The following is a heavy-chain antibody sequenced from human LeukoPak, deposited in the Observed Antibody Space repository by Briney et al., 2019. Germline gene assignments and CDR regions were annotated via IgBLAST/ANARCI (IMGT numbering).Heavy chain of an antibody. CDR2: INPNSGGT. V-gene: IGHV1-2*06. CDR3: AIEYSSSANFDY. J-gene: IGHJ4*02. CDR1: GYTFTSYA. Sequence: ASVKVSCKASGYTFTSYAMHWVRQAPGQGLEWMGRINPNSGGTNYAQKFQGRVTMTRDTSISTAYMELSRLRSDDTAVYYCAIEYSSSANFDYWGQGTLVTVSS. D-gene: IGHD6-6*01.